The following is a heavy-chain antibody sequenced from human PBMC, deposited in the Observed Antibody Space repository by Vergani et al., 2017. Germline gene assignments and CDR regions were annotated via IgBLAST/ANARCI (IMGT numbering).Heavy chain of an antibody. D-gene: IGHD3-9*01. CDR2: INHSGST. CDR3: ARDTFYSIFF. CDR1: GGSFSGYY. V-gene: IGHV4-34*01. Sequence: QVQLQQWGAGLLKPSETLSLTCAVYGGSFSGYYWSWIRQPPGKGLEWIGEINHSGSTNYNPSLKSRVTISVDTSKNQFSLKLSSVTAADTAVYYCARDTFYSIFFWGQGTLVTVSS. J-gene: IGHJ4*02.